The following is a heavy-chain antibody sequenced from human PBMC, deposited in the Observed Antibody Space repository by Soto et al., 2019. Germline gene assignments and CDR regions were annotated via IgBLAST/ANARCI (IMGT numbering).Heavy chain of an antibody. CDR2: MNPNSGNT. D-gene: IGHD3-9*01. CDR3: AIKGDILTGIDY. Sequence: ASVKVSCKASGYTFTIYDINWVRQATGQGLEWMGWMNPNSGNTGYAQKFQGRVTMTRNTSISTAYMELSSLRSEDTAVYYCAIKGDILTGIDYWGQGTLVTVSS. V-gene: IGHV1-8*01. CDR1: GYTFTIYD. J-gene: IGHJ4*02.